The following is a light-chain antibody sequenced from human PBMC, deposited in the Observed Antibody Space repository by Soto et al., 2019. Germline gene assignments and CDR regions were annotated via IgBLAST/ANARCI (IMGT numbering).Light chain of an antibody. CDR1: TGAVTNGHY. Sequence: QAVVPQEPSLTVSPGGTVTLTCGSSTGAVTNGHYPYWFQQKPGQAHRTLIYDTTNRHSWTPARFSGSLLGGKAALTLSGAQPEDEAEYYCLLSYNGPYVFGTGTKVTVL. V-gene: IGLV7-46*01. CDR3: LLSYNGPYV. CDR2: DTT. J-gene: IGLJ1*01.